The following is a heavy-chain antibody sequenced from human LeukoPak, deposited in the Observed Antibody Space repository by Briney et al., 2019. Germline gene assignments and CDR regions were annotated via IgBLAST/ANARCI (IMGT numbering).Heavy chain of an antibody. D-gene: IGHD3-10*01. CDR2: ISSSGST. V-gene: IGHV4-61*02. J-gene: IGHJ4*02. CDR3: ARAIGPGELSTEYFDY. CDR1: GGSISSGDYY. Sequence: PSETLSLTCTVSGGSISSGDYYWSWIRQPAGKGLEWIGRISSSGSTNYNPSLKSRVTISVDTSKNQFSLKLSSVTAADTAVYYCARAIGPGELSTEYFDYWGQGTLVTVSS.